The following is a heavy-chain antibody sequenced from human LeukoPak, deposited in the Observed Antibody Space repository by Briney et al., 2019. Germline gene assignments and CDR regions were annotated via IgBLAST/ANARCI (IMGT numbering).Heavy chain of an antibody. J-gene: IGHJ4*02. CDR2: ISRDGSPI. D-gene: IGHD5-18*01. V-gene: IGHV3-48*03. CDR1: GFTFNNYP. Sequence: GGSLRLSCAASGFTFNNYPLNWVRQAPGKGLEWVAYISRDGSPIYYADSVRGRFTISRDNAKNSLYLQMNSLRAEDTAVYYCARVRYNSGYIFDSWGQGTLVTVSS. CDR3: ARVRYNSGYIFDS.